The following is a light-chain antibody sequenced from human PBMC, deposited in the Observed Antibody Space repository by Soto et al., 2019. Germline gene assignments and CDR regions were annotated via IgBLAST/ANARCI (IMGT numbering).Light chain of an antibody. CDR2: AAS. Sequence: DIQITQSPSSLSASVGDRVTIPCRASQTISRNLNWYQQKPGTAPKLLIYAASNLQSGVPSRFSGSGSGTDFALAISSLQTEDFATYYCKQSDSIPITVGEGTRLEIK. J-gene: IGKJ5*01. V-gene: IGKV1-39*01. CDR1: QTISRN. CDR3: KQSDSIPIT.